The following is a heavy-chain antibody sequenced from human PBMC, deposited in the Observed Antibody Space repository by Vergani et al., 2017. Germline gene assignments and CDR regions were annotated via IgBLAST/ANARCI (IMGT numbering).Heavy chain of an antibody. Sequence: QVQLQQWGAGLLKPSETLSLTCAVCGGSFSGYYWSWIRQPPGKGLEWIGEINHSGSTNYNPSLKSRVTISVDTSKNQFSLKLSSVTAADTAVYYCARGSWFDYWGQGTLVTVSS. CDR2: INHSGST. CDR1: GGSFSGYY. J-gene: IGHJ4*02. V-gene: IGHV4-34*01. CDR3: ARGSWFDY.